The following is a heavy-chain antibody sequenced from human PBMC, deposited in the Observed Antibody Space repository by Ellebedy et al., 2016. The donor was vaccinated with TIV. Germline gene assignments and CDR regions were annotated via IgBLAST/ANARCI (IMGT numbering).Heavy chain of an antibody. CDR3: ASVNIVVVPAAIVSYYGMDV. V-gene: IGHV3-48*04. D-gene: IGHD2-2*01. J-gene: IGHJ6*02. Sequence: GESLKISXAASGFTFSSYSMNWVRQAPGKGLEWVSYISSSSSTIYYADSVKGRFTISRDNAKNSLYLQMNSLRAEDTAVYYCASVNIVVVPAAIVSYYGMDVWGQGTTVTVSS. CDR1: GFTFSSYS. CDR2: ISSSSSTI.